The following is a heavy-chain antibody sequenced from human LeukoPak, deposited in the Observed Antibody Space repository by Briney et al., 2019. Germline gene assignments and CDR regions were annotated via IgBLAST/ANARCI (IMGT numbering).Heavy chain of an antibody. Sequence: SETLSLTCAVYGGSFSGYYWSWIRQHPGKGLEWIGYTYYSGSTYYNPSLKSRVTISVDTSKNQFSLKLSSVTAADTAVYYCARDRITMVRGVIITPYYYYYGMDVWGQGTTVTVSS. J-gene: IGHJ6*02. D-gene: IGHD3-10*01. CDR2: TYYSGST. CDR1: GGSFSGYY. CDR3: ARDRITMVRGVIITPYYYYYGMDV. V-gene: IGHV4-31*11.